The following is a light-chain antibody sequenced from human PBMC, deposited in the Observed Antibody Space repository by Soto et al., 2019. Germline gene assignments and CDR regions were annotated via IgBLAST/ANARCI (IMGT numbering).Light chain of an antibody. CDR2: NNN. CDR1: SSNIGSNP. Sequence: QSVLTQPPSASGTLGQRVSISCSGSSSNIGSNPVNWYQQLPGTAPRLLIYNNNQRPSGVPDRFSGSKSGTSASLAISGLQSEHEADYYCAAWYDSLSGPVFGTGTKLTVL. CDR3: AAWYDSLSGPV. J-gene: IGLJ1*01. V-gene: IGLV1-44*01.